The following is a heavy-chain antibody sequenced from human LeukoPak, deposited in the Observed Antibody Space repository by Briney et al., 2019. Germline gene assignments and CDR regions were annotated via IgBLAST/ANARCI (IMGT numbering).Heavy chain of an antibody. Sequence: GGSLRLSCAASGFPFSTYNMIWVRQGPGKGLEWVSFISSNSGTKYYADSVKGRFTISRDNAKNPMYLQMNSLRDEDTAVYYCVRVSYSQYNFDYWGQGTLVTVSS. D-gene: IGHD2-21*01. V-gene: IGHV3-48*02. CDR2: ISSNSGTK. CDR1: GFPFSTYN. J-gene: IGHJ4*02. CDR3: VRVSYSQYNFDY.